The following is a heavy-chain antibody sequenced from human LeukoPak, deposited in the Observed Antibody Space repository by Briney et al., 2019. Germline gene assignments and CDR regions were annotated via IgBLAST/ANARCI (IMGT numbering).Heavy chain of an antibody. CDR1: GGSFSGYY. CDR3: ARGRRYDFWSGYFRSRFDP. CDR2: INHSGST. V-gene: IGHV4-34*01. J-gene: IGHJ5*02. Sequence: PSETLSLTCAVYGGSFSGYYWSWIRQPPGKGLEWIGEINHSGSTNYNPSLKSRVTISVDTSKNQFSLKLSSVTAADTAVYYCARGRRYDFWSGYFRSRFDPWGQGTLVTVSS. D-gene: IGHD3-3*01.